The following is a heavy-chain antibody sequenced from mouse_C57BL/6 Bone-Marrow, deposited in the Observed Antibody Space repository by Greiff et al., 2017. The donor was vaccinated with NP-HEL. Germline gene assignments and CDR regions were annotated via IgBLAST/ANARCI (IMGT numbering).Heavy chain of an antibody. J-gene: IGHJ1*03. Sequence: EVQLQESGPGMVKPSQSLSLTCTVTGYSITSGYDWHWIRHFPGNKLEWMGYISYSGSTNYNPSLKSRISITHDTSKNHFFLKLNSVTTEDTATYYCARETHYYGSSYWYFDVWGTGTTVTVSS. CDR1: GYSITSGYD. CDR2: ISYSGST. CDR3: ARETHYYGSSYWYFDV. D-gene: IGHD1-1*01. V-gene: IGHV3-1*01.